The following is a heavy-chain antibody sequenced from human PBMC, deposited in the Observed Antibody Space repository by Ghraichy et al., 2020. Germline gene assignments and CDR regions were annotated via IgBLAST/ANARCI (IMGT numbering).Heavy chain of an antibody. CDR3: ARGARYYGSGSYYNWFDP. J-gene: IGHJ5*02. CDR1: GGSFSGYY. V-gene: IGHV4-34*01. Sequence: SETLSLTCAVYGGSFSGYYWSWIRQPPGKGLEWIGEINHSGSTNYNPSLKSRVTISVDTSKNQFSLKLSSVTAADTAVYYCARGARYYGSGSYYNWFDPWGQGTLVTVSS. D-gene: IGHD3-10*01. CDR2: INHSGST.